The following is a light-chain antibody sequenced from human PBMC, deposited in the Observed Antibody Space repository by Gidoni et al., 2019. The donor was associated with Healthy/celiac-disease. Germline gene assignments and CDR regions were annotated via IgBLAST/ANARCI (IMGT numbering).Light chain of an antibody. CDR1: QSVSSY. Sequence: EIVLTQSPATLSLSPGERATLSCSASQSVSSYLAWYQQKPGQAPRLLIYDASNSAAGIPARFSGSGSGTDFTLTISSLEPEDFAVYYCQRRSNWPPTFXQXTRLEIK. J-gene: IGKJ5*01. CDR2: DAS. V-gene: IGKV3-11*01. CDR3: QRRSNWPPT.